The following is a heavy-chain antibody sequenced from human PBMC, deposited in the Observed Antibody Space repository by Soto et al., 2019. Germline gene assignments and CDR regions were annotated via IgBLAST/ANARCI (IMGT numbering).Heavy chain of an antibody. D-gene: IGHD5-18*01. CDR3: AKDNPGTAMVTDYNWFDP. J-gene: IGHJ5*02. Sequence: GGSLRLSCAASGFTFSSYAMSWVRQAPGKGLEWVSAISGSGGSTYYADSVKGRFTISRDNSKNTLYLQMNSLRAEDTAVYYFAKDNPGTAMVTDYNWFDPWGQGTLVTVSS. CDR2: ISGSGGST. CDR1: GFTFSSYA. V-gene: IGHV3-23*01.